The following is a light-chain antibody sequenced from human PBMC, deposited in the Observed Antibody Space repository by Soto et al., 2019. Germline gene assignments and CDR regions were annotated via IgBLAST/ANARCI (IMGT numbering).Light chain of an antibody. V-gene: IGKV1-27*01. CDR1: QGISNY. CDR3: QKYNSALGA. CDR2: AAS. Sequence: DIQMTQSPSSLSASVGDRVTITCRASQGISNYVAWYQQKPGKVPKLLIYAASTLQSGVPSRFSGSGSGTDFTLTISSLQTEDVATYYCQKYNSALGAFGPGTKVDIK. J-gene: IGKJ3*01.